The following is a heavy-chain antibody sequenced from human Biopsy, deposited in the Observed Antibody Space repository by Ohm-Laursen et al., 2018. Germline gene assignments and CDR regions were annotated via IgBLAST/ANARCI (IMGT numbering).Heavy chain of an antibody. V-gene: IGHV3-66*01. CDR2: IYTDSTT. CDR3: ARVQKSILWNWFDP. D-gene: IGHD3-16*01. Sequence: SLRLSCAASGFTVTSNYMTWVRQAPGKGLEWVSVIYTDSTTYYADSVKGRFAVSRDTSKNTIYLQMNSLRAEDTALYHCARVQKSILWNWFDPWGQGTLVIVSS. J-gene: IGHJ5*02. CDR1: GFTVTSNY.